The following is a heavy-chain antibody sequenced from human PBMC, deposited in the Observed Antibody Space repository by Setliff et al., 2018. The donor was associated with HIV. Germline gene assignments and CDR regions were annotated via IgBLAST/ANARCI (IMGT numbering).Heavy chain of an antibody. J-gene: IGHJ4*02. Sequence: SETLSLTCTVSGGSTDSYYWSWIRQPAGKGLEDIGRIYVNGNTDYNPSLKSRVSMSLNKSKNQFSLKLTSVTAADAAVYYCARILPFSSGDYWGQGTLVTVSS. V-gene: IGHV4-4*07. D-gene: IGHD6-25*01. CDR2: IYVNGNT. CDR3: ARILPFSSGDY. CDR1: GGSTDSYY.